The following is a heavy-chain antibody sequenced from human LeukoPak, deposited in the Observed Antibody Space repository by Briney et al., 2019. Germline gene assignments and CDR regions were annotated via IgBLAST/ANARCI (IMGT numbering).Heavy chain of an antibody. CDR1: GFTFSNYP. V-gene: IGHV3-64*02. J-gene: IGHJ6*02. CDR3: AREEKGDLDV. D-gene: IGHD5-24*01. Sequence: GGSLRLSCAASGFTFSNYPMHWVRQTPGKGLESISAISTTGADTYYGDSVKGRITISRDNSKNTLYLQMGSLRVEDTGVHYCAREEKGDLDVWGQGTTVAVTS. CDR2: ISTTGADT.